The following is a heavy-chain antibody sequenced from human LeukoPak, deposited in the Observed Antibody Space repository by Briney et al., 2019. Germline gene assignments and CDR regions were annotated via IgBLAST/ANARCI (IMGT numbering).Heavy chain of an antibody. J-gene: IGHJ4*02. V-gene: IGHV3-7*02. CDR2: IKPDGTYK. CDR3: GRSGDFWSGSGVAY. D-gene: IGHD3-3*01. CDR1: GFTFSTSW. Sequence: GGSLRLSCSPSGFTFSTSWMTWVRQAPGKGLEWVANIKPDGTYKQYLESVKGRFTISRDNAKNSLFLQMNSLRAEDTAVYYCGRSGDFWSGSGVAYWGQGTLVTVSS.